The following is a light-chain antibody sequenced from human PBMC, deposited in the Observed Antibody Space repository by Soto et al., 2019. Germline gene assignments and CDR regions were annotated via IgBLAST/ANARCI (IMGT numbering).Light chain of an antibody. CDR2: GAS. CDR3: QQYASSTPT. V-gene: IGKV3-20*01. J-gene: IGKJ1*01. CDR1: QSVNSNY. Sequence: EIVLTQSPGTLSLSPGERATLSCRASQSVNSNYLAWYQRKPGQSPRLLIYGASNRATDIPYRFSASGSGTDFTLTITRLEPEDFAVYSCQQYASSTPTFGQGTKVEIK.